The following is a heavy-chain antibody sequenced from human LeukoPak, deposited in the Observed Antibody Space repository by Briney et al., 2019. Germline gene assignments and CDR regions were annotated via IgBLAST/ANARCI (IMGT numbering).Heavy chain of an antibody. J-gene: IGHJ3*02. CDR3: ARVGYCSGGSCYKNAFDI. CDR2: IYYSGST. D-gene: IGHD2-15*01. CDR1: GGSISSGGYY. Sequence: SETLSLTCTVSGGSISSGGYYWSWIRQHPGKGLEWIGYIYYSGSTYYNPSFKSRVTISVDTSKNQFSLKLSSVTAADTAVYYCARVGYCSGGSCYKNAFDIWGQGTMVTVSS. V-gene: IGHV4-31*03.